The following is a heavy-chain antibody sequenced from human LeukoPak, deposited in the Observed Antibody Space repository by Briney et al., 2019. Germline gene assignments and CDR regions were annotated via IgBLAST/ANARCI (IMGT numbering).Heavy chain of an antibody. V-gene: IGHV3-74*01. CDR3: ARESYGSGYAFDV. D-gene: IGHD3-10*01. Sequence: GGSLRLSCAASGFTFSSYWMHWVRQAPGKGLVWVSRINSDGSSTSYADSVKGRFTISRDNAKNTLYLQMSSPRAEDTAVYYCARESYGSGYAFDVWGQGTMVTVSS. J-gene: IGHJ3*01. CDR1: GFTFSSYW. CDR2: INSDGSST.